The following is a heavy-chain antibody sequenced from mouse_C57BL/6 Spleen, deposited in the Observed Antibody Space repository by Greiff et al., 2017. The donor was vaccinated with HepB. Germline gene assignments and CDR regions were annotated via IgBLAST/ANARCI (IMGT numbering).Heavy chain of an antibody. V-gene: IGHV1-61*01. CDR2: IYPSDSET. Sequence: QVQLQQPGAELVRPGSSVKLSCKASGYTFTSYWMDWVKQRPGQGLEWIGNIYPSDSETHYNQKFKDKATLTVDKSSSTAYMQLSSLTSEDSAVYYCARSRGEGWFAYWGQGTLVTVSA. CDR1: GYTFTSYW. CDR3: ARSRGEGWFAY. J-gene: IGHJ3*01.